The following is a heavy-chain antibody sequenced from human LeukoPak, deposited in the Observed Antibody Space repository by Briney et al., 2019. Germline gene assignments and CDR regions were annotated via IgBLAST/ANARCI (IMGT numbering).Heavy chain of an antibody. Sequence: GGSLRLSCAASGSTFSSYAMSWVRQAPGKGLEWVSAISGSGGSTYYADSVKGRFTISRDNSKNTLYLQMNSLRAEDTAVYYCAKVVARDIVVVVAATYYFNYWGQGTLVTVSS. CDR2: ISGSGGST. J-gene: IGHJ4*02. CDR1: GSTFSSYA. V-gene: IGHV3-23*01. CDR3: AKVVARDIVVVVAATYYFNY. D-gene: IGHD2-15*01.